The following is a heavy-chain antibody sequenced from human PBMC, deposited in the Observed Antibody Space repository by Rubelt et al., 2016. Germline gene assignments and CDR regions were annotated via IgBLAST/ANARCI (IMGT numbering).Heavy chain of an antibody. CDR1: GYTLTELS. J-gene: IGHJ4*02. Sequence: QVQLVQSGAEVKKPGASVKVSCKVSGYTLTELSMHWVRQAPGKGLAWMGGFDPEAGETIYAQKFQGRVTMTEDTSTDTAYMELSSLRSEYTAVYYCATGIVVVPAHVPSRDYWGQGTLVTVSS. CDR3: ATGIVVVPAHVPSRDY. V-gene: IGHV1-24*01. CDR2: FDPEAGET. D-gene: IGHD2-2*01.